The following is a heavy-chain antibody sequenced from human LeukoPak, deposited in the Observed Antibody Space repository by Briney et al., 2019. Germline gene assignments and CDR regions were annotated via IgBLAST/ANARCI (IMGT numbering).Heavy chain of an antibody. V-gene: IGHV4-59*12. D-gene: IGHD2-2*01. J-gene: IGHJ5*02. Sequence: PSETLSLTCTVSGGSISSYYWSWIRQPPGKGLEWIGYIYYSGSTNYNPSLKSRVTISIDTSKNQFSLKLSSVTAADTAVYYCASLVVPAAVNWFDPWGQGTLVTVSS. CDR3: ASLVVPAAVNWFDP. CDR1: GGSISSYY. CDR2: IYYSGST.